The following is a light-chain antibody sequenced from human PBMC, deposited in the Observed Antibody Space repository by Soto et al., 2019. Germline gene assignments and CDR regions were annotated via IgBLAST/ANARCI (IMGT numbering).Light chain of an antibody. V-gene: IGLV2-14*01. CDR3: SSYPSSATWV. Sequence: QSVLAQPASVSASPGQSITISCTGTSSDIGAHNSVSWYQRHPGEAPKVIIHEVSNRPSGISDRFSGSKSGNTASLTISGLQAEDEAIYYCSSYPSSATWVFGGGTKVTVL. CDR1: SSDIGAHNS. CDR2: EVS. J-gene: IGLJ3*02.